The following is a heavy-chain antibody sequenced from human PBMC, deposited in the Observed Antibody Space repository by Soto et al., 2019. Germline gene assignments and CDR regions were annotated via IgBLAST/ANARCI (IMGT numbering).Heavy chain of an antibody. Sequence: PGGSLRLSCAASGFTFSSCSMNWVRQAPGKGLEWVASISSSSSYIYYADSVKGRFTISRDNAKNSLYLQMKSLRAEDTAVYYSARDQENWNHAALDYWGQGTLVTVPQ. V-gene: IGHV3-21*01. CDR3: ARDQENWNHAALDY. D-gene: IGHD1-1*01. J-gene: IGHJ4*02. CDR1: GFTFSSCS. CDR2: ISSSSSYI.